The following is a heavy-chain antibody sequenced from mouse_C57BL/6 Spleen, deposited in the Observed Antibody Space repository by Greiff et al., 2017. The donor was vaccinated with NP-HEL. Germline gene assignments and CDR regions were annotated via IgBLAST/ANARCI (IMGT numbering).Heavy chain of an antibody. V-gene: IGHV1-82*01. J-gene: IGHJ3*01. CDR3: AKDGYYGSSFAY. D-gene: IGHD1-1*01. CDR2: IYPGDGDT. CDR1: GYAFSSSW. Sequence: VQLQQSGPELVKPGASVKISCKASGYAFSSSWMNWVKQRPGKGLEWIGRIYPGDGDTKYNGKFKGKATLTADKSSSTAYMQLSSLTSEDSAVYFCAKDGYYGSSFAYWGQGTLVTVSA.